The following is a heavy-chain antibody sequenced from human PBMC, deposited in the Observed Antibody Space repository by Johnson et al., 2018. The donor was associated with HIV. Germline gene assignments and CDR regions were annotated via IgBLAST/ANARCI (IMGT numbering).Heavy chain of an antibody. Sequence: VQLVESGGGVVQPGRSLRLSCAASGFTFSSYGMHWVRQAPGKGLEWVASIRQEGSEKYYVDSVKGRFTISRDNAKNSLYLQMNSLRAEDTAVYYCARVQSLQWELLDGDAFDIWGQGTMVTVSS. CDR1: GFTFSSYG. D-gene: IGHD1-26*01. V-gene: IGHV3-7*01. CDR2: IRQEGSEK. CDR3: ARVQSLQWELLDGDAFDI. J-gene: IGHJ3*02.